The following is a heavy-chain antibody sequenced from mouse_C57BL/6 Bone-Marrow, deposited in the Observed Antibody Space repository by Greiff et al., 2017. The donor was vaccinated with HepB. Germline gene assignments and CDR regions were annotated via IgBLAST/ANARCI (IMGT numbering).Heavy chain of an antibody. Sequence: EVQLQQSGPELVKPGASVKMSCKASGYTFTDYNMHWVKQSHGKSLEWIGYINPNNGGTSFNQKFKGKATLTVNKSSSTAYMELRSLTSEDSAVYYCARKVNWDGFAYWGQGTLVTVSA. V-gene: IGHV1-22*01. CDR1: GYTFTDYN. CDR2: INPNNGGT. CDR3: ARKVNWDGFAY. J-gene: IGHJ3*01. D-gene: IGHD4-1*01.